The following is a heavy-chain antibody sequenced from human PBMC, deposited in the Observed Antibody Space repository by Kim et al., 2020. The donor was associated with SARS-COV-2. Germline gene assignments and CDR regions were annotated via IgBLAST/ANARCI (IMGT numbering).Heavy chain of an antibody. D-gene: IGHD3-22*01. CDR1: GGSISSGGYY. CDR3: ARGIGYYDSSGYYYLHGGRYYFDY. J-gene: IGHJ4*02. CDR2: IYYSGST. V-gene: IGHV4-31*03. Sequence: SETLSLTCTVSGGSISSGGYYWSWIRQHPGKGLEWIGYIYYSGSTYYNPSLKSRVTISVDTSKNQFSLKLSSVTAADTAVYYCARGIGYYDSSGYYYLHGGRYYFDYWGQGILVTVSS.